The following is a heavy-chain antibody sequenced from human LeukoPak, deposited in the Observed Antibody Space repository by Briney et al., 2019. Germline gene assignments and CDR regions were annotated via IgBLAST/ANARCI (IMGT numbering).Heavy chain of an antibody. CDR3: AKDRVKRAAKAPFDY. D-gene: IGHD2-15*01. J-gene: IGHJ4*02. V-gene: IGHV3-23*01. CDR2: ISGSGGST. CDR1: GFTFSSYA. Sequence: PGGSLRLSCAASGFTFSSYAMSWVRQAPGKGLEWDSAISGSGGSTYYADSVKGRFTISRDNSKNTLYLQMNSLRAEDTAVYYCAKDRVKRAAKAPFDYWGQGTLVTVSS.